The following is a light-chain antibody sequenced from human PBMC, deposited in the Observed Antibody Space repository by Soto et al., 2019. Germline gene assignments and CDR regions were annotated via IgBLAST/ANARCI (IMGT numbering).Light chain of an antibody. Sequence: QSALTQPASVSGSPGQSITISCTGTSSDVGSYNLVSWYQQHPGKAPKLMIFEGSKRPSGVSNRFSGSKSGNTASLILSGLQAEDEANYYCCSYAGSSSLLFGGGTKLTVL. CDR2: EGS. CDR1: SSDVGSYNL. V-gene: IGLV2-23*01. J-gene: IGLJ3*02. CDR3: CSYAGSSSLL.